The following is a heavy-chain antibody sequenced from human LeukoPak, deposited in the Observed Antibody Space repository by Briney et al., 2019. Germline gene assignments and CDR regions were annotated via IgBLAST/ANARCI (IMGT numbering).Heavy chain of an antibody. J-gene: IGHJ3*02. CDR2: TYYRSTWYN. Sequence: SQTLSLTCAISGDSFSSNSVTWNWIRQSPSRGLEWLGRTYYRSTWYNDYAVSVKSRITINPDTSKNQLSLQLKSVTPEDTAVYYCARGGQGDGYSADDAFDIWGQGTLVTVSS. CDR3: ARGGQGDGYSADDAFDI. D-gene: IGHD5-24*01. V-gene: IGHV6-1*01. CDR1: GDSFSSNSVT.